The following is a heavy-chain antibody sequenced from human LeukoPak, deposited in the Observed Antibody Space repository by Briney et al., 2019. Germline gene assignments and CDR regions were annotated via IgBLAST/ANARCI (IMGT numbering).Heavy chain of an antibody. CDR3: ARGYSSSSGRPDY. CDR1: GGSISSYH. V-gene: IGHV4-4*08. D-gene: IGHD6-6*01. J-gene: IGHJ4*02. Sequence: SETLSLTCTVSGGSISSYHWSWIRQPPGKGLEWIGYIYNSGATNYSPSLKSRVIISIDMSKKQFSLKLASVTAADTAVYYCARGYSSSSGRPDYWGQGALVSVSS. CDR2: IYNSGAT.